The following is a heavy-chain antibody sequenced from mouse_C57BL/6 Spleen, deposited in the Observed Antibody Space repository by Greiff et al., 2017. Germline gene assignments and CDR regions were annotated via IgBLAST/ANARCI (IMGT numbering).Heavy chain of an antibody. CDR2: FYPGSGSI. J-gene: IGHJ4*01. D-gene: IGHD2-3*01. CDR3: SRHDYDGSPMDY. CDR1: GYTFTEYT. Sequence: VQLQQSGAELVKPGASVKLSCKASGYTFTEYTIHWVKQRYGQGLEWIGWFYPGSGSIKYNEKFKDKATLTVDQSSSTVYMELSRLKSEGSAVYFYSRHDYDGSPMDYWGQGTSVTVSS. V-gene: IGHV1-62-2*01.